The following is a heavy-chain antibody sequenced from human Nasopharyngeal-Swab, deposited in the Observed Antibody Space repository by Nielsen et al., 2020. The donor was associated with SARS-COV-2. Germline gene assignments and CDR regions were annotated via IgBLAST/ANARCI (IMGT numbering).Heavy chain of an antibody. D-gene: IGHD5-12*01. J-gene: IGHJ6*03. CDR2: MNPNSGNT. Sequence: WVRQAPGQGLEWMGWMNPNSGNTGYAQKFQGRVTMTRNTSISTAYMELSSLGSEDTAVYYCARGHRGYSGYDYYYYYMDVWGKGTTVTVSS. V-gene: IGHV1-8*01. CDR3: ARGHRGYSGYDYYYYYMDV.